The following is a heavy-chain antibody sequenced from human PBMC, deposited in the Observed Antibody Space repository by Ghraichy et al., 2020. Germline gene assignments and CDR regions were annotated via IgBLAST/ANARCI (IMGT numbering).Heavy chain of an antibody. Sequence: TVTYTGGSTKYADSMKGRFTVSRDISKNTLYLQMNSLKVEDTAVYHCARDRRVYGLDVWGPGTTVIVSS. V-gene: IGHV3-66*01. CDR3: ARDRRVYGLDV. D-gene: IGHD3-10*01. J-gene: IGHJ6*02. CDR2: TYTGGST.